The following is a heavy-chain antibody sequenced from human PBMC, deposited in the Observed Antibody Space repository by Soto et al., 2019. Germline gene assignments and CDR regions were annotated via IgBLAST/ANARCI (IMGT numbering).Heavy chain of an antibody. CDR2: IKSKTDGGTT. V-gene: IGHV3-15*07. J-gene: IGHJ3*02. CDR3: TTDQTGYSSGWFSRDGAFDI. Sequence: GGSLRLSCAASGFTFSNAWMNWVRQAPGKGLEWVGRIKSKTDGGTTDYAAPVKGRFTISRDDSKNTLYLQMNSLKTKDTAVYYCTTDQTGYSSGWFSRDGAFDIWGQGTMVTVSS. CDR1: GFTFSNAW. D-gene: IGHD6-19*01.